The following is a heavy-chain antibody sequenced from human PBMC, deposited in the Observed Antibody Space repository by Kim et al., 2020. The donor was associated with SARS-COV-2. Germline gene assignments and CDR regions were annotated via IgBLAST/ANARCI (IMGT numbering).Heavy chain of an antibody. CDR3: ARGRRVTTNLLYYFDY. CDR1: GYTFTSYD. J-gene: IGHJ4*02. D-gene: IGHD4-17*01. V-gene: IGHV1-8*01. Sequence: ASVKVSCKASGYTFTSYDINWVRQATGQGLEWMGWMNPNSGNTGFAQKFQGRVTMTRNTSISTAYMELSSLRSEDTAVYYCARGRRVTTNLLYYFDYWGQGTLVTVSS. CDR2: MNPNSGNT.